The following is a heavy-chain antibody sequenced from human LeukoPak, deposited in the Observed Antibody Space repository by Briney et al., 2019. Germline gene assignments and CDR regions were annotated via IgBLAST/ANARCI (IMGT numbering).Heavy chain of an antibody. Sequence: PSQTLSLTCTVAGGSIGSSSYYWGWLRQPPWKGLEWIGRIYYSGSTYYNPSLKSRVTISVDTSKSQFSLKLSSVTAADTAVYYCARAPSSSTINDAFDIWGQGTMVTVSS. CDR3: ARAPSSSTINDAFDI. V-gene: IGHV4-39*01. CDR1: GGSIGSSSYY. J-gene: IGHJ3*02. CDR2: IYYSGST. D-gene: IGHD2-2*01.